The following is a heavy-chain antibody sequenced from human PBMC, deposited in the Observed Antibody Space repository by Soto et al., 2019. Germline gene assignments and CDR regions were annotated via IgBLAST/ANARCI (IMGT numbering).Heavy chain of an antibody. CDR3: AGYWPRDSSSFSRLYYGMAV. J-gene: IGHJ6*02. Sequence: QVQLVQSGAEVKKPGSSVKVSCKASGGTTSSYAISWVRQAPGPGLEWLGGIIPIFGTTNYAQKFQGRVTITADKSTDTVYMDVSSLRSEDTAVYYCAGYWPRDSSSFSRLYYGMAVWGQGTTVTVSS. CDR2: IIPIFGTT. V-gene: IGHV1-69*06. CDR1: GGTTSSYA. D-gene: IGHD6-6*01.